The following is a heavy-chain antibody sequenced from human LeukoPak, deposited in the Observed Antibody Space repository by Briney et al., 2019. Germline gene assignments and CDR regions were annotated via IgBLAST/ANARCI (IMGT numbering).Heavy chain of an antibody. Sequence: ASVKVSCKASGYTFTSYDINWVRQATGQGLEWMGWMNPNSGNTGYAQKFQGRVTITRNTSISTAYMELSSLRSEDTAVYYCARGPQHHTIFGVVITRGYFDYWGQGTLVTVSS. CDR3: ARGPQHHTIFGVVITRGYFDY. V-gene: IGHV1-8*03. CDR2: MNPNSGNT. D-gene: IGHD3-3*01. J-gene: IGHJ4*02. CDR1: GYTFTSYD.